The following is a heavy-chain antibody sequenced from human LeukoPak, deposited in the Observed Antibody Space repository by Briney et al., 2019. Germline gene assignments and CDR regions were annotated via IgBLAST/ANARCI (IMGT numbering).Heavy chain of an antibody. CDR2: IRSKANSYAT. J-gene: IGHJ4*02. Sequence: GGSLRLSCAASGFTFSGSAMHWVRQASGKGLEWVGRIRSKANSYATAYAASVKGRFTISRDDSKNTAYLQMNSLKTEDTAVYYCTSHRFTGCGGDCYSGGSFDYWGQGTLVTVSS. CDR1: GFTFSGSA. CDR3: TSHRFTGCGGDCYSGGSFDY. V-gene: IGHV3-73*01. D-gene: IGHD2-21*02.